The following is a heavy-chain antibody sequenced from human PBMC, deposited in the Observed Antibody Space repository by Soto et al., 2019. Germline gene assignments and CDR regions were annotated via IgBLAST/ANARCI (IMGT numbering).Heavy chain of an antibody. CDR1: GGSISSSSYY. J-gene: IGHJ4*02. CDR3: ARRGGSSWYTFDY. V-gene: IGHV4-39*01. CDR2: IYYSGRT. Sequence: SETLSLTCTVSGGSISSSSYYWGWIRQPPGKGLEWIGSIYYSGRTYYNPSLKSRVTISVDTSKNQFSLKLSSVTAADTAVYYCARRGGSSWYTFDYWGQGTLVTVSS. D-gene: IGHD6-13*01.